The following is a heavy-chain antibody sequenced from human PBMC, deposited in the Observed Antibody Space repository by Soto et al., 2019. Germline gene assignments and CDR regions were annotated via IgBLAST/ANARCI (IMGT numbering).Heavy chain of an antibody. Sequence: GGSLRLSCAASGFTFTGAWMNWVRQAPGKGLEWVGRIKSKVDGGTKNYAAPVKGRFTISRDDSSYTLFLQMNSLQTEDTAVDYCAADLPNENYPIDSWGQGTLVTVSS. CDR1: GFTFTGAW. CDR2: IKSKVDGGTK. J-gene: IGHJ4*02. D-gene: IGHD1-7*01. CDR3: AADLPNENYPIDS. V-gene: IGHV3-15*07.